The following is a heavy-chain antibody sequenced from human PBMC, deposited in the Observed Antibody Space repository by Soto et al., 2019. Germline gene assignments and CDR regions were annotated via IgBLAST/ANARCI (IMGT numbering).Heavy chain of an antibody. CDR3: ARDGITAGGDY. V-gene: IGHV1-46*03. D-gene: IGHD1-1*01. Sequence: QVQLVQSGAEVKNPGASVKVSCKASGYTFTCYYMHWVRQAPGQGLEWMGIINPSGGSTSYAQKLQGRVTMTRDTSTSTGYRELSSLRSEDTAVYYCARDGITAGGDYWGQGTLGTVSS. J-gene: IGHJ4*02. CDR2: INPSGGST. CDR1: GYTFTCYY.